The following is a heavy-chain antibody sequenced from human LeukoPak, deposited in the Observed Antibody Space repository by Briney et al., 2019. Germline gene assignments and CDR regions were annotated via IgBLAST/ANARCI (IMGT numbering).Heavy chain of an antibody. CDR2: IRSKAYGGTT. V-gene: IGHV3-49*03. D-gene: IGHD5-24*01. CDR1: GFTFGDYA. CDR3: TRWSDGYIYYFDY. J-gene: IGHJ4*02. Sequence: GGSLRLSCTASGFTFGDYAMSWFRQAPGEGLEWVGFIRSKAYGGTTEYAASVKGRFTISRDDSKSIAYLQMNSLKTEDTAVYYCTRWSDGYIYYFDYWGQGTLVTVSS.